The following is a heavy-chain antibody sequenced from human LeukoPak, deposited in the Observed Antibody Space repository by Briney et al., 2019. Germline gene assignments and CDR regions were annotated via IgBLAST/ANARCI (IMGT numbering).Heavy chain of an antibody. V-gene: IGHV3-11*01. CDR3: APAIRSDP. J-gene: IGHJ5*02. CDR1: GFTFSDYY. CDR2: INNGGSSE. Sequence: GGSLRLSCAASGFTFSDYYMSWVRQAPGKGLEYISCINNGGSSEYYADSVKGRFTISRDNTNNSLYLQMNSLTADDTAVYYCAPAIRSDPWGQGTLVTVSS. D-gene: IGHD2-21*01.